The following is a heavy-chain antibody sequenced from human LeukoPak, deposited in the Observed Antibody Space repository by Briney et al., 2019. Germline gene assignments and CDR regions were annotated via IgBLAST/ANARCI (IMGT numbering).Heavy chain of an antibody. CDR2: ISGSGGRT. Sequence: GGSLILSCAASGFTFDNYGIGWVRQAPGKGLEWVSGISGSGGRTYYADSVKGRFTISRDNSKNTLFLQLNSLGVEDTATYYCAIPTCSGSGYCSTSDPFHTWGQGTMVTVSS. CDR3: AIPTCSGSGYCSTSDPFHT. CDR1: GFTFDNYG. D-gene: IGHD2-2*03. J-gene: IGHJ3*02. V-gene: IGHV3-23*01.